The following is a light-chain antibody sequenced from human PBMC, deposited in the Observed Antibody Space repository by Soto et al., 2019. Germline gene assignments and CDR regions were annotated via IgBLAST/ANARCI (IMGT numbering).Light chain of an antibody. CDR2: LGS. J-gene: IGKJ5*01. CDR3: MQALQTPIT. V-gene: IGKV2-28*01. Sequence: DIVMTQSPLSLPVTPGEPASISCRSSQSLLHSNGYNYLDWYLQKPGQSPQLXIYLGSNRASGVPDRFSGSGSGTDFTLKISRVEDEDVGVYYCMQALQTPITFGQGTRLEIK. CDR1: QSLLHSNGYNY.